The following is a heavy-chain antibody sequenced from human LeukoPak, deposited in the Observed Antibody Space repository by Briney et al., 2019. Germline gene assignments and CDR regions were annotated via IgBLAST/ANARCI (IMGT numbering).Heavy chain of an antibody. CDR1: GFTFSSYA. D-gene: IGHD6-6*01. Sequence: GGSLRLSCAASGFTFSSYAMSWVRQAPGKGLEWVSAISDSGGTTYYADSVKGHFTISRDNSKNTLYLQMNNLRAEDTAVYYCAKLDYSSSSRWLDPWGQGTLVTVSS. J-gene: IGHJ5*02. CDR3: AKLDYSSSSRWLDP. CDR2: ISDSGGTT. V-gene: IGHV3-23*01.